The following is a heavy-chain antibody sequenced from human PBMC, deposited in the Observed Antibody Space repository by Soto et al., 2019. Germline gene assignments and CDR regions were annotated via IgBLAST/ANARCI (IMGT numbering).Heavy chain of an antibody. CDR2: VSGSGGST. V-gene: IGHV3-23*01. CDR3: AKRTVGWYFDL. CDR1: GFTFSSYA. D-gene: IGHD4-17*01. Sequence: EVQLLESGGGLVQPGGSLRLSCAASGFTFSSYAMNWVRQAPGKGLEWVSVVSGSGGSTYYADAVKGRFTISRDNSKNTLYLQMNSLRAEDTAVYYCAKRTVGWYFDLWGRGTLVTVSS. J-gene: IGHJ2*01.